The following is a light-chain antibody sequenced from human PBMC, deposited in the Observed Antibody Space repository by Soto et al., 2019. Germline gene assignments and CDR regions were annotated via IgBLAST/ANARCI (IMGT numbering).Light chain of an antibody. CDR2: KAS. J-gene: IGKJ1*01. Sequence: DIQMTQSPSTLSASVGDRVTITCRASQSISSWLAWYQQKPGKAPKLLIYKASSLESGDPSRFSGSGSGTEFNLSIRSLQPDDFATYYYQQYNSYSPTFGQGTKVEIK. CDR1: QSISSW. CDR3: QQYNSYSPT. V-gene: IGKV1-5*03.